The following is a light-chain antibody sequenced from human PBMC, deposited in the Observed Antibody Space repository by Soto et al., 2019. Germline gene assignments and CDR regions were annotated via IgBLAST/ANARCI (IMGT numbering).Light chain of an antibody. V-gene: IGLV2-14*01. CDR2: AVS. J-gene: IGLJ1*01. Sequence: QSVLTQPPSASGSPGQSVTISCTGTSSDVGKYDYVSWYQQHPGKAPKLMIYAVSNRPSGVSTRFSGSKSGNTASLTISGLQADDEADYYCSSFTSSSTLPYVFGTGTKVTVL. CDR1: SSDVGKYDY. CDR3: SSFTSSSTLPYV.